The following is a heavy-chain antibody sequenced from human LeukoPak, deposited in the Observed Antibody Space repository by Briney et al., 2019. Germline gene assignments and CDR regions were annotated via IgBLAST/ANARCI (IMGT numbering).Heavy chain of an antibody. D-gene: IGHD2-15*01. CDR1: GYTFTSYD. CDR3: ARERRYCSGGSCYPHNWFDP. V-gene: IGHV1-8*01. CDR2: MNPNSGNT. Sequence: ASVKVSCKASGYTFTSYDINWVRQATGQGLEWMGWMNPNSGNTGYAQKFQGRVTMTRNTSISTAYMELSSLRSEDTAVYYCARERRYCSGGSCYPHNWFDPWGQGTLVTVSS. J-gene: IGHJ5*02.